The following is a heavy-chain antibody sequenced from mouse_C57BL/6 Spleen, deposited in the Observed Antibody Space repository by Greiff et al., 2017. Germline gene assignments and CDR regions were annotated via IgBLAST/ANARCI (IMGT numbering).Heavy chain of an antibody. CDR3: ARQEPYGNCFGY. V-gene: IGHV5-6*01. Sequence: EVQRVESGGDLVKPGGSLKLSCAASGFTFSSYGMSWVRQTPDKRLEWVATISSGGSYTYYPDSVKGRFTISRDNAKNTLYLQMSSLKSEDTAMYYCARQEPYGNCFGYWGQGTTLTVSS. CDR1: GFTFSSYG. D-gene: IGHD2-1*01. CDR2: ISSGGSYT. J-gene: IGHJ2*01.